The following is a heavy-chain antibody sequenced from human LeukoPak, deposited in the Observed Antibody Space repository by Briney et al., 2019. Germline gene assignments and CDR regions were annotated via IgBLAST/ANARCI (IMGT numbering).Heavy chain of an antibody. CDR1: GFTFDDYA. CDR3: AKVLGSSSWYSLGS. Sequence: GGSLRLSCAASGFTFDDYAMHWVRQAPGKGLEWVSLISGGGSSTSYADSVKGRFTISRDNNKGSLYLQMNSLTTEDTALYYCAKVLGSSSWYSLGSWGQGTLVTVSS. V-gene: IGHV3-43*02. D-gene: IGHD6-13*01. CDR2: ISGGGSST. J-gene: IGHJ5*02.